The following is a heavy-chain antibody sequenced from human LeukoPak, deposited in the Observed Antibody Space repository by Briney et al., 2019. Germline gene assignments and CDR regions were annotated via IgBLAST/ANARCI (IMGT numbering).Heavy chain of an antibody. J-gene: IGHJ4*02. CDR2: INPNSGGT. CDR1: GYTFTGYY. CDR3: ARFRSGSYSGRYFDY. V-gene: IGHV1-2*02. Sequence: ASVEVSCKASGYTFTGYYMHWVRQAPGQGLEWMGWINPNSGGTNYAQKFQGRVTMTRDTSISKAYMELSRLRSDDTAVYYCARFRSGSYSGRYFDYWGQGTLVTVPS. D-gene: IGHD1-26*01.